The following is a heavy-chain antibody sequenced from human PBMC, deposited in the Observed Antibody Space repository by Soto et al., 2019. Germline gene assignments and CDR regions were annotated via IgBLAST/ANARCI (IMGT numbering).Heavy chain of an antibody. CDR3: AKDTLTTVVNSYFDY. Sequence: GGSLRLSCAAPGFTFSSYALSWVRQAPGKGLEWVSAISGSGGSTYYADSVKGRFTISRDNSKNTLYLQMNSLRAEDTAVYYCAKDTLTTVVNSYFDYWGQGTLVTVSS. CDR2: ISGSGGST. CDR1: GFTFSSYA. J-gene: IGHJ4*02. V-gene: IGHV3-23*01. D-gene: IGHD4-17*01.